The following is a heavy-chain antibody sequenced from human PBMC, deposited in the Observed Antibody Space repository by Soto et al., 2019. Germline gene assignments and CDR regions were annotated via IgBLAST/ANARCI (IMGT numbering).Heavy chain of an antibody. CDR1: GFAFSSYA. Sequence: PGGSLRLSCAASGFAFSSYAMSWVRQAPGKGLEWVSSISGSTSGTYYADAVKGRFTISRDNSNNTLYLQMNSLRAEDTATYYCAHKLPGITGTTGSGSWFDPWGQGTLVTVSS. V-gene: IGHV3-23*01. CDR3: AHKLPGITGTTGSGSWFDP. D-gene: IGHD1-7*01. J-gene: IGHJ5*02. CDR2: ISGSTSGT.